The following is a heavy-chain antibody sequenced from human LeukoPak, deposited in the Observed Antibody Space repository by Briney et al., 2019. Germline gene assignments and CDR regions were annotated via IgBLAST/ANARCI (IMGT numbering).Heavy chain of an antibody. CDR2: INHSGST. Sequence: SETLSLTCAVYGGSFSGYYWSWIRQPPGKGLEWIGEINHSGSTNYNPSLKSRVTISVDTSKNQFSLKLSSVTAADTAAYYCARRKGYCSSTSCYNHYYYYMDVWGKGTTVTVSS. V-gene: IGHV4-34*01. CDR3: ARRKGYCSSTSCYNHYYYYMDV. J-gene: IGHJ6*03. D-gene: IGHD2-2*02. CDR1: GGSFSGYY.